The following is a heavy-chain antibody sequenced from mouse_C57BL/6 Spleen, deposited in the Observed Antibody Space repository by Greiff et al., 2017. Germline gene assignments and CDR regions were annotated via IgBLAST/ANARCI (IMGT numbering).Heavy chain of an antibody. CDR1: GYSITSGYY. V-gene: IGHV3-6*01. Sequence: EVQLQQSGPGLVKPSQSLSLTCSVTGYSITSGYYWNWIRQFPGNKLEWMGYISYDGSNNYNPSLKNRISITRDTSKNQFFLKLNSVTTEDTATYYCAREEWGAYWGQGTLVTVSA. CDR3: AREEWGAY. CDR2: ISYDGSN. J-gene: IGHJ3*01.